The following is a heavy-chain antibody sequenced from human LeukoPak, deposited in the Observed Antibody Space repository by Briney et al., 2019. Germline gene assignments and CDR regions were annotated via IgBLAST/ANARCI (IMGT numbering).Heavy chain of an antibody. V-gene: IGHV3-23*01. Sequence: GGSLRLSCAASGFTFSSYAMSWVRQAPKKGLEWVSVISASGSSTYYADSVKGRFTISRDNSKNTLYLQMNSLRADDTAVYYCAKNCGSGSSVKYYYYMDVWGKGTTVTVSS. CDR1: GFTFSSYA. D-gene: IGHD3-10*01. CDR3: AKNCGSGSSVKYYYYMDV. CDR2: ISASGSST. J-gene: IGHJ6*03.